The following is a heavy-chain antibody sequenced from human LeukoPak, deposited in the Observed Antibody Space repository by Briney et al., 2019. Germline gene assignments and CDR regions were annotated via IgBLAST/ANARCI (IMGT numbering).Heavy chain of an antibody. V-gene: IGHV3-15*01. CDR1: GFTFRSKA. J-gene: IGHJ4*02. D-gene: IGHD2/OR15-2a*01. CDR2: IKSKTDGGTT. Sequence: GGSLRLSCAASGFTFRSKAMSWVRQAPGKGLEWVGRIKSKTDGGTTDYAAPVKGRFTVSRDDLKNTLYLQMNSLRTEDTALYYCTTGFSTGNWGQGTLVTVSS. CDR3: TTGFSTGN.